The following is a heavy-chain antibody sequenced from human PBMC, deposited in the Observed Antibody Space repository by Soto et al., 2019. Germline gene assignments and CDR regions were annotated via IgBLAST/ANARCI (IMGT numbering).Heavy chain of an antibody. CDR1: GFTFSSYA. J-gene: IGHJ4*02. CDR3: AKLVPITMVRGVITASSYFDY. D-gene: IGHD3-10*01. CDR2: ISGSGGST. Sequence: EVQLLESGGGLVQPGGSLRLSCAASGFTFSSYAMSWVRQAPGKGLEWVSAISGSGGSTYYADSVKGRFTISRDNSKNMVYLQMNSMRAEETAVYYCAKLVPITMVRGVITASSYFDYWGQGTLVTVSS. V-gene: IGHV3-23*01.